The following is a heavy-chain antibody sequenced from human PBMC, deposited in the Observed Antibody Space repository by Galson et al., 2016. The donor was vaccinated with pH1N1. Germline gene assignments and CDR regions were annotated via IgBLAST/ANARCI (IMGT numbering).Heavy chain of an antibody. Sequence: TLSLTCAVSGASISSQYWSWIRQPSGKGLEWIGHIYNSGGTTTYNPSLRSRVTISMETSKNQFSLHLTSVRGRFAISRDNSNNTVYLQMNSLRAEDTGVYYCAKDKRSGWSVVGGFMDHWGQGTLVTVSS. V-gene: IGHV4-59*11. CDR1: GASISSQY. CDR2: IYNSGGTT. CDR3: SNNTVYLQMNSLRAEDTGVYYCAKDKRSGWSVVGGFMDH. D-gene: IGHD6-19*01. J-gene: IGHJ4*02.